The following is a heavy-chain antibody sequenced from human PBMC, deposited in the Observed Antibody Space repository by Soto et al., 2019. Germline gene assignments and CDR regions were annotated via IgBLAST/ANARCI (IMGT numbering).Heavy chain of an antibody. CDR1: GYTFTSYA. Sequence: ASVKVSCKASGYTFTSYAMHWVRQAPGQRLERFGWINAGNGNTKYSQKFQGRVTITRDTSASTAYLELSSLRSEDTAVYYCARVPTYYYDSSGYYLGAFDIWGQGTMVTVSS. D-gene: IGHD3-22*01. CDR3: ARVPTYYYDSSGYYLGAFDI. CDR2: INAGNGNT. J-gene: IGHJ3*02. V-gene: IGHV1-3*01.